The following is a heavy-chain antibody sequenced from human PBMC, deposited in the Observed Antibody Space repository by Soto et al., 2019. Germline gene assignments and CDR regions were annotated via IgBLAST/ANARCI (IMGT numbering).Heavy chain of an antibody. CDR3: ARDTTGTTTYYYGMDV. V-gene: IGHV4-31*03. CDR2: IYYSGST. D-gene: IGHD1-7*01. Sequence: TSETLSLTCTVSGGSISSGGYYWSWVRQHPGKGLEWIGYIYYSGSTYYNPSLKSRVTISVDTSKNQFSLKLSSVTAADTAVYYCARDTTGTTTYYYGMDVWGQGTTVTAP. CDR1: GGSISSGGYY. J-gene: IGHJ6*02.